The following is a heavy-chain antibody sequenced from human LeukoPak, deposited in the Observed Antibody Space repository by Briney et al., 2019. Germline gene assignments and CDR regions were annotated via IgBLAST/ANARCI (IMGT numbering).Heavy chain of an antibody. CDR1: GYTLTELS. D-gene: IGHD3-22*01. V-gene: IGHV1-24*01. CDR2: FDPEDGET. Sequence: GASVKVSCKVSGYTLTELSMHWVRQAPGKGLEWMGGFDPEDGETIYAQKFQGRVTMTRDTSINTAYMELSSLGSEDTAVYYCARGRTDYYDSSGSFPALGYWGQGTLVTVSS. J-gene: IGHJ4*02. CDR3: ARGRTDYYDSSGSFPALGY.